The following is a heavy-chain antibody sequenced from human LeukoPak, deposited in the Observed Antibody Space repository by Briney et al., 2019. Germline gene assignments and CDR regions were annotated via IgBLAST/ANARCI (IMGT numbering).Heavy chain of an antibody. D-gene: IGHD3-3*01. J-gene: IGHJ4*02. CDR3: AKGPDYAFWSGYYSGYFDY. CDR2: ISGSGGST. Sequence: GGSLRLSCAASGFAFSSYSMNWVRQTPGKGLEWVSTISGSGGSTYYADSVKGRLTISRDKSKNTLYLQMNSLRAEDTAVYYCAKGPDYAFWSGYYSGYFDYWGQGTLVTVSS. V-gene: IGHV3-23*01. CDR1: GFAFSSYS.